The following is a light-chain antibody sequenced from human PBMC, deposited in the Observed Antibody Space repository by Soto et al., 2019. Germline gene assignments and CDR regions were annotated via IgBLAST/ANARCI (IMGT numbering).Light chain of an antibody. V-gene: IGLV2-14*01. CDR3: SSFTSSITYV. CDR2: DVT. CDR1: SSDVGGYNS. J-gene: IGLJ1*01. Sequence: QSALTQPASVSGSRGQSITISCTGTSSDVGGYNSVSWYRQDPGKAPKLMIYDVTNRPSGVSNRFSGSKSGNTASLTISGLQAEDEADYYCSSFTSSITYVFGTGTKVTAL.